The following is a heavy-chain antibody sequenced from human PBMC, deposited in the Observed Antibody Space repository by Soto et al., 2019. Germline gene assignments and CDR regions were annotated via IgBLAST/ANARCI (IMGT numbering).Heavy chain of an antibody. V-gene: IGHV3-33*01. CDR1: GFTFNTHG. Sequence: GGSLRLSCAASGFTFNTHGMHWVRQAPGKGLERVAVIWYDESKKYYEDSVTGRFTISRDNSRSALYLQMDSLRAEDTGVYYCARSSGLGIDFWGQGTLVTVSS. CDR3: ARSSGLGIDF. J-gene: IGHJ4*02. D-gene: IGHD6-19*01. CDR2: IWYDESKK.